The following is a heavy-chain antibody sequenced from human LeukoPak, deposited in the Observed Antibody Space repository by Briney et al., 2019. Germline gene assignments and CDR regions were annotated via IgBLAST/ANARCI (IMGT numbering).Heavy chain of an antibody. V-gene: IGHV4-39*07. CDR1: GGSISSSSYY. CDR2: IYYSGST. CDR3: ARVAGYSSGWYEFDY. D-gene: IGHD6-19*01. Sequence: SETLSLTCTVSGGSISSSSYYWGWIRQPPGKGLEWIGSIYYSGSTYYNPSLKSRVTISVDTSKNQFSLKLSSVTAADTAVYYCARVAGYSSGWYEFDYWGQGTLVTVSS. J-gene: IGHJ4*02.